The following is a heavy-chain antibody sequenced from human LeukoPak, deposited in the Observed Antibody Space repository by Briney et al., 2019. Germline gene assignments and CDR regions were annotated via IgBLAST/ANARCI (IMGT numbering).Heavy chain of an antibody. CDR1: GYTFTSYD. Sequence: PGASVKVSCKAAGYTFTSYDINWVRQATGQGLEWMGWMNPNSGNTGYAQKFQGRVTMTRNTSISTAYMELSSLRSEDTAVYYCARVTRSGYWLSAPLDAFDIWGQGTMVTVSS. V-gene: IGHV1-8*01. D-gene: IGHD3-9*01. CDR3: ARVTRSGYWLSAPLDAFDI. CDR2: MNPNSGNT. J-gene: IGHJ3*02.